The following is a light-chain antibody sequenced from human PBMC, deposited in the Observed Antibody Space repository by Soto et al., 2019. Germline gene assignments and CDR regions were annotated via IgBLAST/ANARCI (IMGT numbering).Light chain of an antibody. Sequence: EVVLTQSPGTLSLSAGERATLSCRASQSVADNHLAWYQQKPGQAPRLLIYDASTWAAGIPDRFSGSGSGTDFTLTISRLEPEDFGVYFCHHYTRSPIFTFGPGTTVD. V-gene: IGKV3-20*01. J-gene: IGKJ3*01. CDR3: HHYTRSPIFT. CDR1: QSVADNH. CDR2: DAS.